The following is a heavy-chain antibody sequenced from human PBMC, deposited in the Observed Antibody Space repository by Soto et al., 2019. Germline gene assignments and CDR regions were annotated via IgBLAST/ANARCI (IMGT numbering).Heavy chain of an antibody. CDR3: AASYCTNGVCYPRNYYYYMDV. CDR1: GGSISSGGYY. V-gene: IGHV4-31*03. CDR2: LYYSGRT. J-gene: IGHJ6*03. Sequence: QVQLQESGPGLVKPSQTLSLTCTVSGGSISSGGYYWSWIRQHPGKGLEWIGYLYYSGRTYYKPSLKRRVTISVDTSKNQFSLKLSSVTAADTAVYYCAASYCTNGVCYPRNYYYYMDVWGKGTTVTVSS. D-gene: IGHD2-8*01.